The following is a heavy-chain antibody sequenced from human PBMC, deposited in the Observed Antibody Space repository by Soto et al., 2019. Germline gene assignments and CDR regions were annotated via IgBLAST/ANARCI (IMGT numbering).Heavy chain of an antibody. J-gene: IGHJ4*02. CDR2: IYYSGST. CDR3: ARAGDGSSSYFDY. D-gene: IGHD6-6*01. Sequence: PSETLSLTCTVSGGSISSGGYYWSWIRQHPGKGLEWIGYIYYSGSTYYNPSLKSRVTISVDTSKNQFSLKLSYVTAADTAVYYCARAGDGSSSYFDYWGQGTLVTVSS. CDR1: GGSISSGGYY. V-gene: IGHV4-31*03.